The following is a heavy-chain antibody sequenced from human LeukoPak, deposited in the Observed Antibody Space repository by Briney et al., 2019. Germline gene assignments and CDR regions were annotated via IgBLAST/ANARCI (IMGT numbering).Heavy chain of an antibody. CDR3: ARGGDYLDY. D-gene: IGHD4-17*01. CDR2: ISHDGTTT. CDR1: GFTFSTCG. V-gene: IGHV3-30*03. J-gene: IGHJ4*02. Sequence: GGSLRLSCVTSGFTFSTCGMHWVRQAPGRGLEWVAMISHDGTTTHYADSVRGRFTVSRDTSKNTLYLQMNSLRAEDTAVYYCARGGDYLDYWGRGTLVTVSS.